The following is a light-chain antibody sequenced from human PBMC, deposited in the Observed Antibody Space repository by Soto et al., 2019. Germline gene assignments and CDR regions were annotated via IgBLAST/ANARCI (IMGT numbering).Light chain of an antibody. V-gene: IGKV1-39*01. CDR2: AAS. J-gene: IGKJ2*01. CDR3: QQSYSTPFT. CDR1: QSMSSY. Sequence: DIQMTQSPFSLSASVGDRVTITCRASQSMSSYLNWYQQKPGKAPNLLIYAASSLQSGVPSRFSGSASGTDFTLTISSLHPEDFATYYCQQSYSTPFTFGQGTKLEIK.